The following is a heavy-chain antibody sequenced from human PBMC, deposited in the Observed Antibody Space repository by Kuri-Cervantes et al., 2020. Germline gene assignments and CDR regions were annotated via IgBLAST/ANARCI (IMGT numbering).Heavy chain of an antibody. Sequence: ASVKVSCKASGYTFTTYDINWVRQATGQGLEWMGWMNPNTGNTGYAQKFQGRVTMTRDTSTSTAYMELSRLRSDDTAVYYCARVSGGAMIVGGTHFDNWGQGTLVTVSS. CDR1: GYTFTTYD. D-gene: IGHD3-22*01. J-gene: IGHJ4*02. CDR3: ARVSGGAMIVGGTHFDN. V-gene: IGHV1-8*02. CDR2: MNPNTGNT.